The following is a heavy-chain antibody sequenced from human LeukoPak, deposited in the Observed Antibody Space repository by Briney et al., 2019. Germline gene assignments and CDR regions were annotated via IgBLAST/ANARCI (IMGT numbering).Heavy chain of an antibody. Sequence: GGSLRLSCAASGFTFSTYSMNWLRLAPGKGLEWVSSISPDSNYKYYVDSVKGRFTISRDDAKSSLYLQMNSLRAEDTAVYYCVRGGYRGFDYEYWGQGTQVTVSS. CDR3: VRGGYRGFDYEY. D-gene: IGHD5-12*01. J-gene: IGHJ4*02. CDR1: GFTFSTYS. V-gene: IGHV3-21*01. CDR2: ISPDSNYK.